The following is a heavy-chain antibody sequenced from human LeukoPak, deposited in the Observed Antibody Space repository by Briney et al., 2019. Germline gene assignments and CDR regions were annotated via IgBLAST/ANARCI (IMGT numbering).Heavy chain of an antibody. J-gene: IGHJ6*02. D-gene: IGHD3-22*01. V-gene: IGHV3-30-3*01. CDR2: ISYDGSNK. CDR1: GFTFSSYA. CDR3: ASLNYYDSSGYSQLGMDV. Sequence: QSGGSLRLSCAASGFTFSSYAMSWVRQAPGKGLEWVAVISYDGSNKYYADSVKGRFTISRDNSKNTLYLQMNSLRAEDTAVYYFASLNYYDSSGYSQLGMDVWGQGTTVTVSS.